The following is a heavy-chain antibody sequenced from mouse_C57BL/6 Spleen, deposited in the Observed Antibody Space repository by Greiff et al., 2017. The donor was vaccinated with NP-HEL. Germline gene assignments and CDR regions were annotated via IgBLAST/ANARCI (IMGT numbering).Heavy chain of an antibody. V-gene: IGHV14-1*01. CDR2: IDPEDGDT. D-gene: IGHD2-4*01. CDR3: TWGLRPGYYFDY. CDR1: GFNIKDYY. J-gene: IGHJ2*01. Sequence: VQLQQSGAELVRPGASVKLSCTASGFNIKDYYMHWVKQRPDQGLEWIGRIDPEDGDTEYAPKFQGKATMTADTSSNTAYLQRSSLTSEDTAVYYCTWGLRPGYYFDYWGQGTTLTVAS.